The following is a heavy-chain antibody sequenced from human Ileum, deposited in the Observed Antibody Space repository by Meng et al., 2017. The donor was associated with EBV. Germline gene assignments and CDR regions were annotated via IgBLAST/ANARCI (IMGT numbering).Heavy chain of an antibody. CDR1: GGSISSYY. Sequence: QLQLTVSGPGLVKPSTTLSLPCPVSGGSISSYYWSWIRQPPGKGLEWIGYIYYSGSTNYNPSLKSRVTISVDTSKNQFSLNLSSVTAADTAVYYCARGGWSLDYWGQGTLVTVSS. V-gene: IGHV4-59*08. D-gene: IGHD2-15*01. CDR2: IYYSGST. J-gene: IGHJ4*02. CDR3: ARGGWSLDY.